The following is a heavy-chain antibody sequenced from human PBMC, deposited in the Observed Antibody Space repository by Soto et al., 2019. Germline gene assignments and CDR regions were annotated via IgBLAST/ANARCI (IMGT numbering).Heavy chain of an antibody. CDR3: AKDSSVTAAGSGGWFDP. J-gene: IGHJ5*02. D-gene: IGHD6-19*01. Sequence: QVQLVESGGGVVQPGRSLRLSCAASGFDFNTYGLHWVRQAPGKGQEWVAAISFDGGSQYYADSVKGRFTVSRDKSNSPLSLQMNSLGAEDTATYFCAKDSSVTAAGSGGWFDPWGPGTLVSVSS. CDR2: ISFDGGSQ. CDR1: GFDFNTYG. V-gene: IGHV3-30*18.